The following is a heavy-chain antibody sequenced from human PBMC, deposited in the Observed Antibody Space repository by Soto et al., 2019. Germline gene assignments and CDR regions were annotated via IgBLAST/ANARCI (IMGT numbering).Heavy chain of an antibody. V-gene: IGHV3-7*04. D-gene: IGHD3-22*01. CDR3: ARGDYYDSSGPFSDAFDI. CDR2: IKPDGSEK. CDR1: GFTFSSHW. Sequence: GGSLRLSCAASGFTFSSHWMSWVRQAPGKGLEWVANIKPDGSEKGYVDSVKGRFTISRDNAKNSLYLQMNSLRAEDTAVYYCARGDYYDSSGPFSDAFDIWGQGTMVTVSS. J-gene: IGHJ3*02.